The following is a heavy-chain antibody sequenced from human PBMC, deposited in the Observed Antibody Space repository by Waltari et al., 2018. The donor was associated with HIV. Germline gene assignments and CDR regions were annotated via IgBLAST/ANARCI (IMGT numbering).Heavy chain of an antibody. J-gene: IGHJ6*02. CDR2: INPSGGST. Sequence: KASGYTFTNYYIHWVRQAPGQGLEWMGIINPSGGSTTYAQKFQGRVTMTRDTSTSTVYMELSSLRSEDTAVYYCARGIPDMYSRSSGFRGMDVWGQGTTVTVSS. CDR1: GYTFTNYY. D-gene: IGHD6-6*01. CDR3: ARGIPDMYSRSSGFRGMDV. V-gene: IGHV1-46*01.